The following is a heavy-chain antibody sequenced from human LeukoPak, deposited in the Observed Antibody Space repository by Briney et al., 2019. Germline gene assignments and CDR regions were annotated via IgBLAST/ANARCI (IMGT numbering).Heavy chain of an antibody. CDR3: ARGPTTVVTSIFWYFDL. D-gene: IGHD4-23*01. CDR1: GITFSNYG. V-gene: IGHV3-23*01. J-gene: IGHJ2*01. Sequence: GGTLRLSCAASGITFSNYGMSWVRQAPGKGLEWVSGISGSGGITYYVDSVKGRFTISRDNSKNTLYLQMNSLRAEDTAVYYCARGPTTVVTSIFWYFDLWGRGTLVTVSS. CDR2: ISGSGGIT.